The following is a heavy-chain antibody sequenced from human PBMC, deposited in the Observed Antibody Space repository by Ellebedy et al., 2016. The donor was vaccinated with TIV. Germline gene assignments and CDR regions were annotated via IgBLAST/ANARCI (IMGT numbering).Heavy chain of an antibody. D-gene: IGHD2-15*01. CDR1: GFTFSSYA. CDR2: ISGSGGST. Sequence: PGGSLRLSCAASGFTFSSYAMSWVRQAPGKGLEWVSTISGSGGSTFYADAVKGRFTISRDNSKNTLYLQMTSLRAEDTAVYHCAKGSCSDVNCYAYFFYWGQGTLVTVSS. V-gene: IGHV3-23*01. CDR3: AKGSCSDVNCYAYFFY. J-gene: IGHJ4*02.